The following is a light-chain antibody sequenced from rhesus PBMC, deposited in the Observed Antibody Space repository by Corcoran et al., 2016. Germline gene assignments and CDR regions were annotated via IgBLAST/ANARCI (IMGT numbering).Light chain of an antibody. V-gene: IGKV1-28*02. CDR1: QGISSY. CDR3: QQYKSYPYS. Sequence: DIQMTQSPSSLSASVGDTVTITCRASQGISSYLNWFQQKPGTGPKLQNYAATTLQSGVPSRFSGSGSGTDATLTISSLQPEDFATYSCQQYKSYPYSFGQGTKVEIK. CDR2: AAT. J-gene: IGKJ2*01.